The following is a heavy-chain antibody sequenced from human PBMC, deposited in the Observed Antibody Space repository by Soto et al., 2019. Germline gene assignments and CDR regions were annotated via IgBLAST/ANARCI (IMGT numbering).Heavy chain of an antibody. CDR3: ARRGLDDDAYDI. D-gene: IGHD5-12*01. CDR2: IYPGDSET. Sequence: GESLRISCKASGNSFSNDWIIWVRQLPGKGLESMGIIYPGDSETTYSPSFQGQVSISADKSLTTAFLQWSSLKASDTAMYYCARRGLDDDAYDIWGQGTMVTVSS. CDR1: GNSFSNDW. V-gene: IGHV5-51*01. J-gene: IGHJ3*02.